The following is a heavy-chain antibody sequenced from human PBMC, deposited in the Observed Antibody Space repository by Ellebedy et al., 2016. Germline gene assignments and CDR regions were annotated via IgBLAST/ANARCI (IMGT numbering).Heavy chain of an antibody. CDR3: ARGAQYYDFWSGYYGLEF. J-gene: IGHJ4*02. D-gene: IGHD3-3*01. Sequence: SETLSLXCAVYGGSFSGYYWSWIRQPPGKGLEWIGEINHNGSTKYNPSLKSRVTISIDTSKNQFSLKLSSVTAADTAVYFCARGAQYYDFWSGYYGLEFWGQGTLVTVSS. CDR1: GGSFSGYY. V-gene: IGHV4-34*01. CDR2: INHNGST.